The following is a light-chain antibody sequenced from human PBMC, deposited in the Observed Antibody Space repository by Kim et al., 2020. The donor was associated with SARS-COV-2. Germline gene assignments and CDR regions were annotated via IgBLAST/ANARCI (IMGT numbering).Light chain of an antibody. CDR1: QGVSND. CDR2: AAS. CDR3: LQHNTYPYT. J-gene: IGKJ2*01. V-gene: IGKV1-17*03. Sequence: DIQMTQSPSAMSASVGDRVTITCRANQGVSNDLAWFQQKPGTAPKRLIYAASSLQSGVPSRFSGSGSGTEFTLTISSLQPEDFATYYCLQHNTYPYTFGQGTKLEI.